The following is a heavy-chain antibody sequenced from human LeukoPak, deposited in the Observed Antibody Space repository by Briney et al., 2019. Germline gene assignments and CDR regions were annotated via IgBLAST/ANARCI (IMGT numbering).Heavy chain of an antibody. CDR1: GFTFSSYS. CDR3: ARESCSSTSCSVDY. V-gene: IGHV3-21*01. D-gene: IGHD2-2*01. CDR2: ISSSSSYI. Sequence: GGSLRLSCAASGFTFSSYSMNWVRQAPGKGLEWVSSISSSSSYIYYADSVKGRFTISRDNAKNSLYLQMNSLRAEDTAVYYCARESCSSTSCSVDYWGQGTLVTVSS. J-gene: IGHJ4*02.